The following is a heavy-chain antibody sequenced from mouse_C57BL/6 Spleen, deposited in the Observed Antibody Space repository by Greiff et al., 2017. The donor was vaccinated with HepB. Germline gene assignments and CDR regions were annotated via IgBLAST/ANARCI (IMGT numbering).Heavy chain of an antibody. CDR3: TRDGYYDAMDY. CDR1: GFTFSSYA. J-gene: IGHJ4*01. CDR2: ISSGGDYI. V-gene: IGHV5-9-1*02. Sequence: EVHLVESGEGLVKPGGSLKLSCAASGFTFSSYAMSWVRQTPEKRLEWVAYISSGGDYIYYADTVKGRFTISRDNARNTLYLQMSSLKSEDTAMYYCTRDGYYDAMDYWGQGTSVTVSS. D-gene: IGHD2-3*01.